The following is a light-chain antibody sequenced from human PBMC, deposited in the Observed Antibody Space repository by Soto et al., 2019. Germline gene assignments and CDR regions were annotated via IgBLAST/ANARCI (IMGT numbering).Light chain of an antibody. J-gene: IGKJ2*01. V-gene: IGKV3-20*01. CDR3: QQYGTAPRYT. CDR2: GAS. CDR1: QSVSSSY. Sequence: EIVLTQSPGTLSLSPGERATLSCRASQSVSSSYLAWYQQKPGQAPRLLIYGASSRATGIPDRFSGSGSGTDFTLTIGRLGHEDFAVYYCQQYGTAPRYTFGQGTKRE.